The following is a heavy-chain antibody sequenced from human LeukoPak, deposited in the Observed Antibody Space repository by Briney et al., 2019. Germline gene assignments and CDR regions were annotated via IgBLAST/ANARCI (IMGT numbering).Heavy chain of an antibody. CDR1: GFTFSSYA. CDR3: AKGKIVVVITSYFDY. Sequence: GGSLRLSCAASGFTFSSYAMSWVRQAPGKGLEWVSAISGSGGSTYYADSVKGRFTISRDNSKNTLYLQMNSLRAGDTAVYYCAKGKIVVVITSYFDYWGQGTLVTVSS. D-gene: IGHD3-22*01. V-gene: IGHV3-23*01. J-gene: IGHJ4*02. CDR2: ISGSGGST.